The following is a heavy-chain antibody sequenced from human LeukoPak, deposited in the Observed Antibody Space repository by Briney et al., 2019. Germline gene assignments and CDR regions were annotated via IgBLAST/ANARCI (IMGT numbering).Heavy chain of an antibody. Sequence: GASVKVSCKSSGYTFTSYCISWVRQAPGQGLEWMGWISAYNGNTNYAQKLQGRVTMTTDTSTSTAYMELRSLRSDDTAVYYCARENYYDSSGHGGDYWGQGTLVTVSS. CDR3: ARENYYDSSGHGGDY. V-gene: IGHV1-18*01. J-gene: IGHJ4*02. D-gene: IGHD3-22*01. CDR1: GYTFTSYC. CDR2: ISAYNGNT.